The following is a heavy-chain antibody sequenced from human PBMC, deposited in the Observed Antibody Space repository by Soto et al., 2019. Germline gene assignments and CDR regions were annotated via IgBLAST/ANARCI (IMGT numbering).Heavy chain of an antibody. CDR3: ARGPDDSDVPRWDH. CDR2: INLRGGTT. Sequence: QVQLVQSGPEVRKPGASVRLSCATSGYNFNQYYIHWVRQAPGQGLERMGIINLRGGTTEYAHKLRGRVTVTGDTSTRTAYMELISLRSEDTAVYFCARGPDDSDVPRWDHWGQGTLITVSS. V-gene: IGHV1-46*02. D-gene: IGHD4-17*01. CDR1: GYNFNQYY. J-gene: IGHJ4*02.